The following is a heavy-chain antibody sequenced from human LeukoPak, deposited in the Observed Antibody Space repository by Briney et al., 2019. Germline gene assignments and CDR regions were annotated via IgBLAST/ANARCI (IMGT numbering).Heavy chain of an antibody. V-gene: IGHV1-2*02. CDR3: ASVRAYCSSTSCPAEAYFAY. D-gene: IGHD2-2*01. Sequence: ASVKVSCKASGYTFTGYYMHWVRQAPGQGLEWVGWINPNSGGTNYPQKFQGRVTMTRDTSISTAYMELSRLRSDDTAVYYCASVRAYCSSTSCPAEAYFAYWGQGTLVTVSS. J-gene: IGHJ4*02. CDR1: GYTFTGYY. CDR2: INPNSGGT.